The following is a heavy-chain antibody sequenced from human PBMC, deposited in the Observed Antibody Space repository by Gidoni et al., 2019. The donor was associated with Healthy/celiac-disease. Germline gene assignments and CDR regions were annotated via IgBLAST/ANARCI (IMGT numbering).Heavy chain of an antibody. D-gene: IGHD3-10*01. CDR3: ARARGYSGRRRYGSGFDY. CDR1: GGSFSGYY. V-gene: IGHV4-34*01. CDR2: ITHSGST. J-gene: IGHJ4*02. Sequence: QVQLQQWGAGLLKPSETLSLTCAVYGGSFSGYYWSWIRQPPGKGLEWIGEITHSGSTNYNPSLKSRVTISVDTSKNQFSLKLSSVTAADTAVYYCARARGYSGRRRYGSGFDYWGQGTLVTVSS.